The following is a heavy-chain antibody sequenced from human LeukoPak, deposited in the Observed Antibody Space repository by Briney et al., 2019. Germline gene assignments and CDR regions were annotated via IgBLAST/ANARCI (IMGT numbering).Heavy chain of an antibody. V-gene: IGHV4-39*01. CDR2: IYYSGST. D-gene: IGHD6-13*01. Sequence: SETLSLTCTVSGGSISSSSYYWGWIRQPPGKGLEWMGSIYYSGSTYYNPSPKRRGTISVDTSKHQFSLKLSSVTAADPAVYYCASQHWYSSSLHWFDPWGQGTLVTVSS. CDR1: GGSISSSSYY. CDR3: ASQHWYSSSLHWFDP. J-gene: IGHJ5*02.